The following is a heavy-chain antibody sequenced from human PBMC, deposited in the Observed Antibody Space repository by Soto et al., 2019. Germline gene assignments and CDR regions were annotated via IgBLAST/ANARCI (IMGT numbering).Heavy chain of an antibody. V-gene: IGHV3-23*01. J-gene: IGHJ4*02. CDR2: ISGSGGST. CDR1: GFTFSSYA. Sequence: EVQLLESGGGLVQPGGSLRLSCGASGFTFSSYAMSWVRQAPGKGLEWVSAISGSGGSTYYADSVKGRFTISRDNSKNTLYLQMNSLRAVDTAVYYFAGYGDYYFVLGFDYWGQGTLVTVSS. CDR3: AGYGDYYFVLGFDY. D-gene: IGHD4-17*01.